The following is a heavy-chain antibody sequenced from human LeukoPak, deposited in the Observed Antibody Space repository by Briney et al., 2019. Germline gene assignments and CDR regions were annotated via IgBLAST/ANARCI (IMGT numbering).Heavy chain of an antibody. CDR3: ARWGYGDYYFDY. J-gene: IGHJ4*02. V-gene: IGHV4-39*01. Sequence: SETLSLTCTVSGGSISSSSYYWGWIRQPPGKGLEWIGSIYYSGSTYYNPSLKSRVTISVDTSKNQFSLKLSSETAADTAVYYCARWGYGDYYFDYWGQGTLVTVSS. D-gene: IGHD4-17*01. CDR1: GGSISSSSYY. CDR2: IYYSGST.